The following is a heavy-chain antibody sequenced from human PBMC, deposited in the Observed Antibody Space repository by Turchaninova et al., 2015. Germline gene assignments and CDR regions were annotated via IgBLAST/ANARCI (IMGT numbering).Heavy chain of an antibody. V-gene: IGHV4-61*01. J-gene: IGHJ5*02. Sequence: QVRLQESGPGLLKPSETLSLTCTVPGGPGSSDRTHGGWIRQPPGKGMDWLGYMHHTGTANYNPALKSRVTISVDTSKNQFSLKLTSVTTADTAVYFCARRGEATGGFYFDTWGQGTLVTVSS. D-gene: IGHD2-8*02. CDR2: MHHTGTA. CDR1: GGPGSSDRTH. CDR3: ARRGEATGGFYFDT.